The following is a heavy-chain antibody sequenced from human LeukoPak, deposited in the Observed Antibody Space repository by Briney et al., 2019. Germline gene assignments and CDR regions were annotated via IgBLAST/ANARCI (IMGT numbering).Heavy chain of an antibody. D-gene: IGHD5-24*01. V-gene: IGHV3-23*01. CDR2: ISGSGDST. CDR1: GFTFTTYA. J-gene: IGHJ4*02. Sequence: PGGSLRLSCAASGFTFTTYAMSWVRQAPGKGLEWVSAISGSGDSTYYADSVKGRFTISRDNSKDTLYLQMNSLRAEDTAVYYCARGDGYGAAPVDYWGQGTLVTVSS. CDR3: ARGDGYGAAPVDY.